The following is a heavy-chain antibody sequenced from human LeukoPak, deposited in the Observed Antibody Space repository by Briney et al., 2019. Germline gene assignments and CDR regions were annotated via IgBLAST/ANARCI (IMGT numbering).Heavy chain of an antibody. Sequence: SETLSPTCDVSGGSCDDYYCSWIRQPPGKGLEWIGEIHPHGIFYYNSSLMSRVTISIDTSKIQFSLRLTSVPAADTAFYYCARGRDRSKAGDHWGQGSLVTVSS. D-gene: IGHD5-24*01. J-gene: IGHJ4*02. CDR2: IHPHGIF. V-gene: IGHV4-34*01. CDR3: ARGRDRSKAGDH. CDR1: GGSCDDYY.